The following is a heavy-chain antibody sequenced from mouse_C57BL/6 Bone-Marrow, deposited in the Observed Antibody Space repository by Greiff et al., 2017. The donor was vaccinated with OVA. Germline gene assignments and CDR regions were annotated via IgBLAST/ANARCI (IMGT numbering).Heavy chain of an antibody. D-gene: IGHD1-2*01. Sequence: QVQLKESGPGLVQPSQSLSITCTVSGFSLTSYGVHWVRQSPGKGLEWLGVIWRGGSTDYNADIMSRLSITKDNSKSQFFLKMNMLQADDTAIYYWAKKALRRWYFDVWGTGTTVTVSS. CDR2: IWRGGST. J-gene: IGHJ1*03. V-gene: IGHV2-5*01. CDR1: GFSLTSYG. CDR3: AKKALRRWYFDV.